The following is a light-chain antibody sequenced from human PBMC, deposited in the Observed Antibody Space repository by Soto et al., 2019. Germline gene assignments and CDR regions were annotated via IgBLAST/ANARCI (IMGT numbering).Light chain of an antibody. CDR1: QSVTSN. CDR3: QQYNNWPPIT. Sequence: EIVMTPSPATLSVSPGDRATLSCRASQSVTSNLAWYQQTPGQAPRLLIYGASTRATGIPARFSGSGSGTEFTLTISSLQSEDFAVYFCQQYNNWPPITFGQGTRLEIK. CDR2: GAS. J-gene: IGKJ5*01. V-gene: IGKV3-15*01.